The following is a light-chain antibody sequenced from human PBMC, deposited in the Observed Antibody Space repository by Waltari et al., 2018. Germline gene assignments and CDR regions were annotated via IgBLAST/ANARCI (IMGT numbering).Light chain of an antibody. Sequence: QSALTQPASVSGSPGQSITISCTGTSRDVGACTSISWYQQHPGKVPKVMIFDVSNRPSGVSNRFSGSKSGNTASLTISGLQAEDEADYYCTSYTSRNTLVFGSGTKVTVL. CDR3: TSYTSRNTLV. J-gene: IGLJ1*01. CDR1: SRDVGACTS. CDR2: DVS. V-gene: IGLV2-14*03.